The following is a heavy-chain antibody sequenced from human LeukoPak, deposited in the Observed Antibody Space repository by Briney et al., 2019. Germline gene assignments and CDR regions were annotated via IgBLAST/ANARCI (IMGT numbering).Heavy chain of an antibody. CDR2: IKSKTDGGTT. J-gene: IGHJ4*02. D-gene: IGHD3-22*01. CDR1: GFTFSNAW. V-gene: IGHV3-15*01. CDR3: AKDQSHYDSSGYRYFNY. Sequence: GGSLRLSCAASGFTFSNAWMSWVRQAPGKGLEWVGRIKSKTDGGTTDYAAPVKGRFTISRDNSKNTLYLQMNSLRAEDTAVYYCAKDQSHYDSSGYRYFNYWGQGTLVTLSS.